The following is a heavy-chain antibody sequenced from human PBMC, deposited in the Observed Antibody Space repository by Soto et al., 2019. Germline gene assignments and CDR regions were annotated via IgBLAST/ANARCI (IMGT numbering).Heavy chain of an antibody. CDR3: ARGLGCTNGVCYYGYFDL. CDR1: GGSISSGGYS. V-gene: IGHV4-30-2*01. J-gene: IGHJ2*01. Sequence: QLQLQESGSGLVKPSQTLSLTCAVSGGSISSGGYSWSWIRQPPGKGLEWIGYIYHSGSTYYNPFLKSRDTISVDRSKNQFSLKLSSVTAADTAVYYCARGLGCTNGVCYYGYFDLWGRGTLVTVSS. D-gene: IGHD2-8*01. CDR2: IYHSGST.